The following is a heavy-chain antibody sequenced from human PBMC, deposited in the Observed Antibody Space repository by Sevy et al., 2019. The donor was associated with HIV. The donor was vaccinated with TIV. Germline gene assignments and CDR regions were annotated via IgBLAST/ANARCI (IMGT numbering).Heavy chain of an antibody. V-gene: IGHV4-59*01. D-gene: IGHD6-6*01. CDR1: GGSISSYY. CDR3: ARRYSSSSPYYYYYYMDV. CDR2: IYYSGST. Sequence: SETLSLTCTVSGGSISSYYWSWIRPPPGKGLEWIGYIYYSGSTNYNPFLKSRVTISVDTSKNQFSLKLSSVTAADTAVYYCARRYSSSSPYYYYYYMDVWGKGTTVTVSS. J-gene: IGHJ6*03.